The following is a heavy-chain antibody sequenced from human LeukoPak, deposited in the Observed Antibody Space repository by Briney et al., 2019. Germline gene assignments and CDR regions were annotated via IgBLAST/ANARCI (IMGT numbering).Heavy chain of an antibody. J-gene: IGHJ4*02. D-gene: IGHD3-3*01. CDR2: IYSGGST. V-gene: IGHV3-66*02. CDR1: GFTVSSNY. CDR3: ARDLRLTMIFGVVSN. Sequence: PGGSLRLSCAASGFTVSSNYMSWVRQAPGKGLEWVSVIYSGGSTYYVDSVKGRFTISRDNSKNTLYLQMDSLRPEDTAVYYCARDLRLTMIFGVVSNWGQGTLVTVSS.